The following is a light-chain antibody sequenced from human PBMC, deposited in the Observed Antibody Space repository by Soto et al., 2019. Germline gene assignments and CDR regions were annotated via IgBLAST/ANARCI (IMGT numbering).Light chain of an antibody. V-gene: IGKV3-20*01. J-gene: IGKJ2*01. Sequence: EIVLTQSPGTLYLSTGERATLSCRASQRVSSSYLAWYQQKPGQAPRLLIYGASSRATGIPDRFSGSGSATDFTLTISRLEPEDFAVYYCQQYGSSPYTFGQGTKLEIK. CDR1: QRVSSSY. CDR3: QQYGSSPYT. CDR2: GAS.